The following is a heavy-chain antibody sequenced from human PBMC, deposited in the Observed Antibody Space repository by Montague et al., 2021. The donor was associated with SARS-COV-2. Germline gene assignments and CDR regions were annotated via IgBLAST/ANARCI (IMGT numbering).Heavy chain of an antibody. D-gene: IGHD3-22*01. V-gene: IGHV4-39*01. CDR1: GGSISSSSYY. Sequence: SETLSLTCTVSGGSISSSSYYWGWIRQPPGKGLEWIGSMDYRGSTYYKRCLKSRVTISVDTSKNQFSLKLSSVTAADTAVYYRARHGKTRIAMIVVVIGYFDYWGQGTLITVSS. CDR3: ARHGKTRIAMIVVVIGYFDY. CDR2: MDYRGST. J-gene: IGHJ4*02.